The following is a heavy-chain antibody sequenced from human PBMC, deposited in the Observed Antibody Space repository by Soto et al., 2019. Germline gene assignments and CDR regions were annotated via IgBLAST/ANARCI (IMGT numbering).Heavy chain of an antibody. J-gene: IGHJ4*02. V-gene: IGHV4-34*01. D-gene: IGHD6-13*01. CDR2: INHSGST. CDR1: GGSFSGYY. CDR3: ARVGALGSSSCFDY. Sequence: QVQLQQWGAGLLKPSETLSLTCAVYGGSFSGYYWSWIRQPPGKGLEWIGEINHSGSTNYNPSLTSRVTISVDTSKTQLSLKLSSVTAADTAVYYCARVGALGSSSCFDYWGQGTLVTVSS.